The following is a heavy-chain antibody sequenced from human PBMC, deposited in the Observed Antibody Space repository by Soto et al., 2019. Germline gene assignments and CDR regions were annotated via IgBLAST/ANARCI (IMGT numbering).Heavy chain of an antibody. V-gene: IGHV3-15*01. CDR1: GFTFSNAW. CDR3: AKSSRQYASAIQAFFDP. CDR2: IKSMTDGGTT. Sequence: GGSLRLSCTASGFTFSNAWVSWVRQAPGKGLEWVGRIKSMTDGGTTDYAAPVKGRFTISRDDSKNTLYLQMNNLRADDTAVYYCAKSSRQYASAIQAFFDPWGLGTLVTVSS. D-gene: IGHD2-2*01. J-gene: IGHJ5*02.